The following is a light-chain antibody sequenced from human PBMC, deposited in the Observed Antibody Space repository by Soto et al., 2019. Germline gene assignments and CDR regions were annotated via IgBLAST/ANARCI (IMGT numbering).Light chain of an antibody. V-gene: IGKV3-15*01. CDR2: GAS. Sequence: EIVMTQSPATLSVSPGERVTVSCRARQSVGSNIAWYQQKPGQGPRLLIYGASTRAAGIPARFSGSGSGTEFTLTISSLQSADFAVYFCQQYYHRWTFGPGTKVDSK. J-gene: IGKJ1*01. CDR3: QQYYHRWT. CDR1: QSVGSN.